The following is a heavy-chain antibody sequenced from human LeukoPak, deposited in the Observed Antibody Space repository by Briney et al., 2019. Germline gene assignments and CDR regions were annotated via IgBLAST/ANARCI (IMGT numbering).Heavy chain of an antibody. CDR2: INWNGGST. CDR1: GFAFDDYG. V-gene: IGHV3-20*04. CDR3: ARGFRAVTTDTPTYYFYYYMDV. J-gene: IGHJ6*03. Sequence: GGSLRLSCAASGFAFDDYGMSWVRQAPGKGLEWVSSINWNGGSTGYADSLKGRFTISRDNAKTSLYLQMNSLRAEDTALYYCARGFRAVTTDTPTYYFYYYMDVWGKGTTVTVSS. D-gene: IGHD4-17*01.